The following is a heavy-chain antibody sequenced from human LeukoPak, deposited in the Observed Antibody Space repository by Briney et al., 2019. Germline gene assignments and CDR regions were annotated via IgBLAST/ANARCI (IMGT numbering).Heavy chain of an antibody. CDR2: IIPILGIA. CDR3: ARDRWELPNYYYYYGMDV. J-gene: IGHJ6*02. CDR1: GGTFSSYA. D-gene: IGHD1-26*01. Sequence: SVEVSCKASGGTFSSYAISWVRQAPGQGLEWMGRIIPILGIANYAQKFQGRVTITADKSTSTAYMELSSLRSEDTAVYYCARDRWELPNYYYYYGMDVWGQGTTVTVSS. V-gene: IGHV1-69*04.